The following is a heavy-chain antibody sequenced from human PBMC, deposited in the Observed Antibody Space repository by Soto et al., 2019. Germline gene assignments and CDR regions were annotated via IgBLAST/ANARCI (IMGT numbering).Heavy chain of an antibody. CDR1: GFTFSSYA. J-gene: IGHJ4*02. CDR2: ISGSGGST. CDR3: AKDHLSLYYFDY. Sequence: GGSLRLSCAASGFTFSSYAMSWVRQAPGKGLEWVSAISGSGGSTYYADSVKGRFTISRDNSKNTLYLQMNGLRAEDTAVYYCAKDHLSLYYFDYWGQGTLVTVSS. V-gene: IGHV3-23*01.